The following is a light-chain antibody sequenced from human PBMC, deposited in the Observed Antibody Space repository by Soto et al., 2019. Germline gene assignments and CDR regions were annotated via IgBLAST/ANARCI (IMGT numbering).Light chain of an antibody. J-gene: IGKJ4*01. CDR3: QQFNNYPLT. CDR2: DAS. Sequence: AIQLTQSPSSLSASVGDRVTITWRASQGISSALAWYQQKPGKAPTLLIYDASSLESGVPSTFSGSGSGADFHLTISSLQPEDFADYYCQQFNNYPLTFGGGTKVEIK. V-gene: IGKV1D-13*01. CDR1: QGISSA.